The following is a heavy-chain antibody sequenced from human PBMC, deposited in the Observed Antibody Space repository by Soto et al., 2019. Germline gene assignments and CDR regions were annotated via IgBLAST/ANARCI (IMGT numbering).Heavy chain of an antibody. CDR3: TRDVSRDSSASGWVDP. CDR2: ISSNSAYI. Sequence: PGGSLRLSCAASGFTFRSFTMNWVRQAPGKGLEWVSTISSNSAYIYYTDALRGRFTISRDNAKNSLHLQMNSLRAEDTGLYYGTRDVSRDSSASGWVDPWGLGTLVTVS. D-gene: IGHD6-13*01. J-gene: IGHJ5*02. CDR1: GFTFRSFT. V-gene: IGHV3-21*01.